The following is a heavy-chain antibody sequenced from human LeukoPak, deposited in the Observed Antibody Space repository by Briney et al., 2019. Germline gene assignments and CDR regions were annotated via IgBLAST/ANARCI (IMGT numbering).Heavy chain of an antibody. CDR3: ARDEGSYCSGGSCYFDY. Sequence: GGSLRLSCAASGFTFSSYWTSWVRQAPGKGLEWVANIKQDGSEKYYVDSVKGRFTISRDNAKNSLYLQMNSLRAEDTAVYYCARDEGSYCSGGSCYFDYWGQGTPVTVSS. V-gene: IGHV3-7*01. CDR1: GFTFSSYW. CDR2: IKQDGSEK. D-gene: IGHD2-15*01. J-gene: IGHJ4*02.